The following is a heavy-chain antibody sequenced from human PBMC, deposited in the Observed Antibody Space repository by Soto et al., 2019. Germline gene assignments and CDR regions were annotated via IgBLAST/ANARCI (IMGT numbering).Heavy chain of an antibody. V-gene: IGHV3-23*01. Sequence: GGSLRLSCAASEFTFSSYPMSWVRQAPGKGLEWVSAITGSGGFTNYADSVKGRFTISRDNSKNTLFLQMNSLRAEDTAVYYCAKARDTVTAYDAYDMWGQGTMVTVSS. CDR2: ITGSGGFT. J-gene: IGHJ3*02. D-gene: IGHD2-21*02. CDR3: AKARDTVTAYDAYDM. CDR1: EFTFSSYP.